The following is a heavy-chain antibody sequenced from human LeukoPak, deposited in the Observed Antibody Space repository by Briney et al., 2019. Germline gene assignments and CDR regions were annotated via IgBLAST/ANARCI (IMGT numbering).Heavy chain of an antibody. D-gene: IGHD3-10*01. V-gene: IGHV3-48*03. CDR3: ARSELSPSDFDY. CDR2: ISNSGSTI. Sequence: GGSLRLSCAASGFTFSSYEMNWVRQAPGKGLEWVSYISNSGSTIYYADSVKGRFTISRDNAKNSLYLQMNSLRAEDTAVYYCARSELSPSDFDYWGQGTLVTVSS. CDR1: GFTFSSYE. J-gene: IGHJ4*02.